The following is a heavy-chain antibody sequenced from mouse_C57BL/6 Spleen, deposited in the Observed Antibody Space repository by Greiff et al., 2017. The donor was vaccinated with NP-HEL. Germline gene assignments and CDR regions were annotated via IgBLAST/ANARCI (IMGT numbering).Heavy chain of an antibody. CDR2: IYPRDGST. CDR3: AREGIYYGNYLDY. J-gene: IGHJ2*01. Sequence: VQLQQSGPELVKPGASVKLSCKASGYTFTSYDINWVKQRPGQGLEWIGWIYPRDGSTKYNEKFKGKATLTVDTSSSTAYMELHSLTSEDSAVYFCAREGIYYGNYLDYWGQGTTLTVSS. CDR1: GYTFTSYD. D-gene: IGHD2-1*01. V-gene: IGHV1-85*01.